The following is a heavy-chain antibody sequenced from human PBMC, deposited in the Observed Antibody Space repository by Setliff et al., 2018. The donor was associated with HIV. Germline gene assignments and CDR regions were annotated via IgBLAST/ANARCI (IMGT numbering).Heavy chain of an antibody. Sequence: GESLTLSCAASGFTVSSNYMSWVRQAPGKGLEWVSVIYSGGSTYYADSVKGRFTISRDNSKNTLYLQMNSLRAEDTAVYYCARFYDFWSGYQDYWGQGTLVTVSS. D-gene: IGHD3-3*01. CDR2: IYSGGST. CDR1: GFTVSSNY. V-gene: IGHV3-53*01. CDR3: ARFYDFWSGYQDY. J-gene: IGHJ4*02.